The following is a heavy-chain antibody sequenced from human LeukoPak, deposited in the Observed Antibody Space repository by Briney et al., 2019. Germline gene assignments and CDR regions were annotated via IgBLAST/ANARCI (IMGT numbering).Heavy chain of an antibody. CDR1: GYTFTSYD. CDR2: MNPNSGNT. D-gene: IGHD6-13*01. Sequence: ASVKVSCKASGYTFTSYDINWVRQATGQGLEWMGWMNPNSGNTGYAQKFQGRVTMTRNTSISTAYMALSRLRSDDTAVYYCARPASPAADFSFDYWGQGTLVTVSS. V-gene: IGHV1-8*01. J-gene: IGHJ4*02. CDR3: ARPASPAADFSFDY.